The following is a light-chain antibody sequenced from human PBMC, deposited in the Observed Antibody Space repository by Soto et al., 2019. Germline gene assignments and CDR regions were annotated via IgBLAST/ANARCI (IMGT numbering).Light chain of an antibody. CDR1: QSVSSY. J-gene: IGKJ1*01. CDR2: AAS. V-gene: IGKV3-11*01. Sequence: ETVLTQSPCTLSLSKGERATLYCRASQSVSSYYLAWYQQKPGQAPRLLIYAASSRATGIPARFSGSGSGTDFTLTISSLEPEDFAVYYCQQRSNWPRTCGQGTKGEI. CDR3: QQRSNWPRT.